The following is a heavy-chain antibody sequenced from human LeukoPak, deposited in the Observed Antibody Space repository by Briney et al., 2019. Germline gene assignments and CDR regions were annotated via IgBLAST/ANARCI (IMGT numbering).Heavy chain of an antibody. D-gene: IGHD3-10*01. J-gene: IGHJ5*02. CDR2: ISGSGGST. Sequence: SGGSLRLSCAASGFTFSSYGMHWVRQAPGKGLEWVSAISGSGGSTYYADSVKGRFTISRDNSKNSLYLQMNSLRAEDTAVYYCARGRYYGSGREDWFDPWGQGTLVTVSS. CDR1: GFTFSSYG. V-gene: IGHV3-23*01. CDR3: ARGRYYGSGREDWFDP.